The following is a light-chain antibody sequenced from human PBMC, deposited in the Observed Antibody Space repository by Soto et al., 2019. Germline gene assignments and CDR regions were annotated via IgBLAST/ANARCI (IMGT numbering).Light chain of an antibody. CDR1: SSDIGGYDY. V-gene: IGLV2-14*01. Sequence: QSALTQPASVSGSPGQSITMSCTGASSDIGGYDYVSWYQHHPGEAPKQLIYDVTNRPSGVSTPFSASKSDTTASLTISGLQADDEADYYCSSYTSRCTVVFGGGTKLTVL. CDR2: DVT. CDR3: SSYTSRCTVV. J-gene: IGLJ2*01.